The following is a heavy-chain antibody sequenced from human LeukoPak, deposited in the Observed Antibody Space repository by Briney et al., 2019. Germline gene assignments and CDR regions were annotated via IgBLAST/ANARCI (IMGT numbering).Heavy chain of an antibody. D-gene: IGHD4-23*01. CDR2: ISSIRNTI. V-gene: IGHV3-48*01. Sequence: SGGSLRLSCASCVFTFSIYYMNGVHEAPGKGLECVSYISSIRNTIYYADSVKRRFTISRDNAENSLYLKTNGLRADDTAMYYCVRDSTVGVDYWGQGTLVIVS. CDR3: VRDSTVGVDY. CDR1: VFTFSIYY. J-gene: IGHJ4*02.